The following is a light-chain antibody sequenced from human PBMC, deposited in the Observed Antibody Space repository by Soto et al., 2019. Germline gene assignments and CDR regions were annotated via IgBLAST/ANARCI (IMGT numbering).Light chain of an antibody. J-gene: IGKJ4*01. Sequence: EIVLKQSPDTLSLSPGERATLSCRASQSVKNNYLAWYQQKPGQPPRFLIYDASSRATGIPDRFSGSGSGTDFTINISRLEPEDFAVYYCQQYGSTPLTFGGGTKVDIK. CDR2: DAS. CDR1: QSVKNNY. CDR3: QQYGSTPLT. V-gene: IGKV3-20*01.